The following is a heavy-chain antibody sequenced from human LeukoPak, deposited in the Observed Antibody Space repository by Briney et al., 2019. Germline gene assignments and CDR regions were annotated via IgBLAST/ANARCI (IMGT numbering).Heavy chain of an antibody. V-gene: IGHV1-46*01. CDR2: INPSGSST. Sequence: ASVKVSCKASGYTFGTHWMHWVRQAPGQGLEWMGIINPSGSSTTYAQKFQGRVTMTRDMSTSTVYMELSSLRSEDTAVYYCARDRERIWRRTYFDYWGQGTLVTVSS. D-gene: IGHD2-15*01. CDR3: ARDRERIWRRTYFDY. J-gene: IGHJ4*02. CDR1: GYTFGTHW.